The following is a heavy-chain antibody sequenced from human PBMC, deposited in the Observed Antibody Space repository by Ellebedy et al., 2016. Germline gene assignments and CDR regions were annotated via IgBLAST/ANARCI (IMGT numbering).Heavy chain of an antibody. J-gene: IGHJ4*02. V-gene: IGHV3-11*01. Sequence: GGSLRLSCAASGFTFSDYYMSWIRQAPGKGLEWVSFISSSSGSTIYYADSVKGRFTISRDNAKNSLYLQMNSLRAEDTAVYSCARGLDMVDYFDCWGQGTLVTVSS. D-gene: IGHD5-12*01. CDR2: ISSSSGSTI. CDR1: GFTFSDYY. CDR3: ARGLDMVDYFDC.